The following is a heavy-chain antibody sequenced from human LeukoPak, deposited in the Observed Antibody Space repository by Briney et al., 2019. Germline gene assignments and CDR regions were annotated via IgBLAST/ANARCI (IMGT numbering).Heavy chain of an antibody. CDR2: IDGGGSST. CDR1: GFTFSYHW. V-gene: IGHV3-74*01. D-gene: IGHD3-22*01. CDR3: ARGPGSSGGAYVGDY. Sequence: GGSLRLSCGASGFTFSYHWMHWVRQVPGKGLVWVSRIDGGGSSTSYAGSVKGRFSISRDNAKSTLYLQMSSLRAEDTAVYYCARGPGSSGGAYVGDYWGPGTLVTVSS. J-gene: IGHJ4*01.